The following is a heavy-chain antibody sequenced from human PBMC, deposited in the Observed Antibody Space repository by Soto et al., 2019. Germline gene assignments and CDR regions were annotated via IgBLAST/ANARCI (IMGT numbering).Heavy chain of an antibody. V-gene: IGHV4-59*08. Sequence: PSETLSLTCTVSGGSISSYYWSWIRQPPGKGLEWIGYIYYSGSTNYNPSLKSRVTISVDTSKNQFSLKLSSVTAADTAVYYCARQQLPAGGDFDYCGQGTLVTGAS. J-gene: IGHJ4*02. CDR2: IYYSGST. D-gene: IGHD2-2*01. CDR3: ARQQLPAGGDFDY. CDR1: GGSISSYY.